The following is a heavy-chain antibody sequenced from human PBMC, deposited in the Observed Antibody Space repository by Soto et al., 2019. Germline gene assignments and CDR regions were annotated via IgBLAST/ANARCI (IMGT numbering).Heavy chain of an antibody. J-gene: IGHJ3*02. D-gene: IGHD4-17*01. CDR2: ISYDGSNK. V-gene: IGHV3-30*18. CDR3: AKGATVPPNDAFDI. Sequence: QVQLVESGGGVVQPGRSLRLSCAASGFTFSSYGMHWVRQAPGKGLEWVAVISYDGSNKYYADSVKGRFTISGDNSKNTLYLQMNSLRAEDTAVYYCAKGATVPPNDAFDIWGQGTMVTVSS. CDR1: GFTFSSYG.